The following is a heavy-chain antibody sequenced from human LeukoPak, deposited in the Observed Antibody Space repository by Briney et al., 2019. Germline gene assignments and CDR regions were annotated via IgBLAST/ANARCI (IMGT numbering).Heavy chain of an antibody. CDR3: ATERAIILFGAFDI. D-gene: IGHD3-3*01. V-gene: IGHV3-21*01. CDR2: ISSSSSYI. CDR1: GITFSTYS. Sequence: GGSLRLSCAASGITFSTYSMNWVRQAPGKGLEWVSSISSSSSYIYYADSVKGRFTISRDNAKNSLYLQMNSLRAEDRAVYYCATERAIILFGAFDIWGQGTMVTVSS. J-gene: IGHJ3*02.